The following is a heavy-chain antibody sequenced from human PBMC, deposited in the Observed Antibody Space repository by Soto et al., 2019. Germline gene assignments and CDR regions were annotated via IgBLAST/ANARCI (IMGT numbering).Heavy chain of an antibody. CDR2: IYYSGST. Sequence: SETLFLTCTVSGGSISSYYWSWIRQPPGKGLEWIGYIYYSGSTNYNPSLKSRVTISVDTSKNQFSLKLSSVTAADTAVYYCARSVYSSSRYPGYDFDYWGQGTLVTVSS. CDR3: ARSVYSSSRYPGYDFDY. J-gene: IGHJ4*02. V-gene: IGHV4-59*08. D-gene: IGHD6-13*01. CDR1: GGSISSYY.